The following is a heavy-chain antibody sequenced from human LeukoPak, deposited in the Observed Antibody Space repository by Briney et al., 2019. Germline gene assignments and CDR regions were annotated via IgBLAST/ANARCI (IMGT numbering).Heavy chain of an antibody. Sequence: AGGSLRLSCAASGFAVSSNYMSWVRQAPGKGLEWVSVIYSDCRTYYADSVKGRFTISRDISKNTLFLQMTSLRAEDTAVYYCAKVKGWYGEGYFDNWGQGTLVTVSS. D-gene: IGHD3-10*01. CDR3: AKVKGWYGEGYFDN. V-gene: IGHV3-53*01. CDR1: GFAVSSNY. CDR2: IYSDCRT. J-gene: IGHJ4*02.